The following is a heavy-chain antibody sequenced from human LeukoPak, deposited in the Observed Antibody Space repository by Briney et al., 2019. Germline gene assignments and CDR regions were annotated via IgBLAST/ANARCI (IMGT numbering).Heavy chain of an antibody. CDR1: GFTFSDYY. J-gene: IGHJ4*02. Sequence: GGSLRLSCAASGFTFSDYYMSWIRQAPGKGLEWVSYISSSGSTIYYADSVKGRFTISRDNAKNSLYLQMNSLRAEDTAVYYCASWDGSGSYPKFDCWGQGTLVTVSS. CDR2: ISSSGSTI. D-gene: IGHD3-10*01. V-gene: IGHV3-11*01. CDR3: ASWDGSGSYPKFDC.